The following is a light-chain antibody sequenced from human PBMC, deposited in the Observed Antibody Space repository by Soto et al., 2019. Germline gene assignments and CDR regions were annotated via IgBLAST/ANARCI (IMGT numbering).Light chain of an antibody. CDR1: QSIGTI. J-gene: IGKJ5*01. V-gene: IGKV1-39*01. Sequence: DIPMTQSPSSLSASIGDRVTITCRASQSIGTILNWYQQKPGKAPKVLIYAASSLQSGVPSRVSGSGSGTDFTLTISSLQAEDLATYDCQQSYYNPSFGQGTRLEIK. CDR2: AAS. CDR3: QQSYYNPS.